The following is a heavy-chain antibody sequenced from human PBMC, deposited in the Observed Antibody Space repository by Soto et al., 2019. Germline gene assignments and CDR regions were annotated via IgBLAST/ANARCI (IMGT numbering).Heavy chain of an antibody. CDR1: GGSISSGGYY. D-gene: IGHD3-3*01. Sequence: SETLSLTCTVSGGSISSGGYYWSWIRQHPGKGLEWIGYIYYSGSTYYNPSLKSRVTISVDTSKNQFSLKLSSVTAADTAVYYCARDRSYDFWSGSDYYYYGMDVWGQGTTVTVSS. CDR2: IYYSGST. J-gene: IGHJ6*02. V-gene: IGHV4-31*03. CDR3: ARDRSYDFWSGSDYYYYGMDV.